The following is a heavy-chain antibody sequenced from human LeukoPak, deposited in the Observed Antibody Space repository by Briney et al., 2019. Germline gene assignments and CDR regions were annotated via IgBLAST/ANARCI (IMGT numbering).Heavy chain of an antibody. CDR3: ARDNPPYCNGGSCYSY. V-gene: IGHV1-69*04. CDR1: GGIFSSYA. CDR2: IIPILDIA. J-gene: IGHJ4*02. Sequence: SVKVSCKASGGIFSSYAISWVRQAPGQGLEWMGRIIPILDIASYAQKFQDRVTITADESTGTAYMELSSLRSEDTAIYYCARDNPPYCNGGSCYSYWGQGTLVTISS. D-gene: IGHD2-15*01.